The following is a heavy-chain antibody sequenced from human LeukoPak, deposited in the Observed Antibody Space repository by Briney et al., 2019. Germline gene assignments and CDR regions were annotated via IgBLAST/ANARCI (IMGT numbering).Heavy chain of an antibody. CDR3: ASYSAGVSATTDY. CDR2: IRPNGGNT. CDR1: GYTFTSYD. Sequence: ASVKVSCKASGYTFTSYDMHWVRQAPGQGLEWMGIIRPNGGNTSYAQKFQGRFTMTRDTSTSTVYMEMSSLRSEDTAVYYCASYSAGVSATTDYWGQGNLFTVSS. V-gene: IGHV1-46*01. D-gene: IGHD1-26*01. J-gene: IGHJ4*02.